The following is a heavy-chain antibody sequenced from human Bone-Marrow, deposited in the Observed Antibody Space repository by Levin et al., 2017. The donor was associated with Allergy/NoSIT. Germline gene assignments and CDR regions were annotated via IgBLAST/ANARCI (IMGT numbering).Heavy chain of an antibody. D-gene: IGHD3-10*01. Sequence: SCAASGFTFSNAWMSWVRQAPGKGLEWVGRIKSKTDGGTTDYAAPVKGRFTISRDDSKNTLYLQMNSLKTEDTAVYYCTNAYYYGSGSYYVYFFDYWGQGTLVTVSS. V-gene: IGHV3-15*01. CDR2: IKSKTDGGTT. J-gene: IGHJ4*02. CDR3: TNAYYYGSGSYYVYFFDY. CDR1: GFTFSNAW.